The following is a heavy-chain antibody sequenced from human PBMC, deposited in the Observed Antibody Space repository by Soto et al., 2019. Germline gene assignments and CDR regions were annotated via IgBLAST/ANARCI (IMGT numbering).Heavy chain of an antibody. V-gene: IGHV3-23*01. D-gene: IGHD1-26*01. CDR2: VSGNGGNT. CDR1: GFSFSSYT. CDR3: AKDRMGASGWFDP. Sequence: GGSLRFSCVASGFSFSSYTMNWVRQAPGKGLEWVSGVSGNGGNTYCADSVKGRFSISRDNSKNTLYLQLNSLRAEDTAIYYCAKDRMGASGWFDPWGQGTPVTVSS. J-gene: IGHJ5*02.